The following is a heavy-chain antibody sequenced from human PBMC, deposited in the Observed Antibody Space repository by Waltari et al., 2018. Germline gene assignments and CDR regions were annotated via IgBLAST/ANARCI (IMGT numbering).Heavy chain of an antibody. Sequence: EVQLVESGGGLVQPGRSLRLSCAASGFTFDDYAMHWVRQAPGKGLEWVSGISWNSGSIGYADSVKGRFTISRDNAKNSLYLQMNSLRAEDMALYYCAKANTYSSSWYYFDYWGQGTLVTVSS. D-gene: IGHD6-13*01. CDR1: GFTFDDYA. CDR3: AKANTYSSSWYYFDY. J-gene: IGHJ4*02. CDR2: ISWNSGSI. V-gene: IGHV3-9*03.